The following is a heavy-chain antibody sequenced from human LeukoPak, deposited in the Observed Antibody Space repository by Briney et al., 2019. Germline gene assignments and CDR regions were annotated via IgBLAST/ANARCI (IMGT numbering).Heavy chain of an antibody. J-gene: IGHJ4*02. V-gene: IGHV3-7*01. CDR1: VFTFRSYW. CDR3: VRERRRYCSGGRCQYYYFDY. CDR2: MKEWWRDK. D-gene: IGHD2-15*01. Sequence: GGSLRLSCAASVFTFRSYWMSWVRQSPGKGREGVANMKEWWRDKYYGDSAKGRFTIYRDNAKNSLYLQMNRLRAEDTAVYYCVRERRRYCSGGRCQYYYFDYWGQGTLVTVSS.